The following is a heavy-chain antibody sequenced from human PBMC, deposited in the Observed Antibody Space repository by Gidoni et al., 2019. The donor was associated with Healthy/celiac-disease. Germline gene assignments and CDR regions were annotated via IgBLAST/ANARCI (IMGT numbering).Heavy chain of an antibody. Sequence: QVQLQESGPGLVKPSETLSLTCTVSGGSLSRYYWSWIRQPAGKGLEWIGRIYTSGSTNYNPSLKSRVTMSVDTSKNQFSLKLSSVTAADTAVYYCARDSFYCSSTSCYRYFDYWGQGTLVTVSS. CDR2: IYTSGST. V-gene: IGHV4-4*07. D-gene: IGHD2-2*01. CDR3: ARDSFYCSSTSCYRYFDY. J-gene: IGHJ4*02. CDR1: GGSLSRYY.